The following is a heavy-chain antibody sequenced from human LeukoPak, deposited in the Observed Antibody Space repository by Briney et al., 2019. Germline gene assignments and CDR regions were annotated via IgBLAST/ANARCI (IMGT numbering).Heavy chain of an antibody. CDR2: IIPILGIA. Sequence: SVKVSCKASGGTFSSYAISWVRQAPGQGLEWMGRIIPILGIANYAQKFQGRVTITADKSTSTAYMELSSLRSEDTAVYYCARARSVTTPYCDYWGQGTLVTVSS. CDR1: GGTFSSYA. V-gene: IGHV1-69*04. CDR3: ARARSVTTPYCDY. D-gene: IGHD4-17*01. J-gene: IGHJ4*02.